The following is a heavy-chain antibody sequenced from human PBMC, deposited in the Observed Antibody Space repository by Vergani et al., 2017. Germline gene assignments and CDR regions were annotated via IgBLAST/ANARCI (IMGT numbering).Heavy chain of an antibody. CDR1: GFTFSSYA. CDR2: ISGSGGST. Sequence: EVQLLESGGGLVQPGGSLRLSCAASGFTFSSYAMSWVRQAPGKGLEWVSAISGSGGSTYYADSVKGRFTISRDNSKNTLYLQMNSLRAEDTAVYYWAKDTSPDSLFYIDVWGKGTTVTVSS. J-gene: IGHJ6*03. CDR3: AKDTSPDSLFYIDV. V-gene: IGHV3-23*01. D-gene: IGHD3-22*01.